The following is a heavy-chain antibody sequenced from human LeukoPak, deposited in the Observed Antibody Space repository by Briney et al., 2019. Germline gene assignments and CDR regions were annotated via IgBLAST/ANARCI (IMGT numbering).Heavy chain of an antibody. Sequence: AETLSLTCTVSSGSFRTYYWSWIRQPPGKGLEWSGYIFYNEGTSYSPSLKSRVTISVDTSNNQLSLKVNSVTAADTAMYYCVSNSRYQPWTLDIWGRGTMVTVPS. V-gene: IGHV4-59*01. D-gene: IGHD2-2*01. CDR3: VSNSRYQPWTLDI. CDR2: IFYNEGT. CDR1: SGSFRTYY. J-gene: IGHJ3*02.